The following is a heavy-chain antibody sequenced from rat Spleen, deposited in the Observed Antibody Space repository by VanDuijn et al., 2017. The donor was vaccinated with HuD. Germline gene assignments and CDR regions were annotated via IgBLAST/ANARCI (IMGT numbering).Heavy chain of an antibody. CDR1: GFTFSDYY. CDR3: TTEGY. CDR2: ITYDGSST. Sequence: EVQLVESDGGLVQPGRSLKLSCAASGFTFSDYYMAWVRQAPTKGLEWVATITYDGSSTYYRDSVKGRFTISRDNAKSTLYLQMDSLRSEDTATYYCTTEGYWGQGVMVTVSS. V-gene: IGHV5-20*01. J-gene: IGHJ2*01.